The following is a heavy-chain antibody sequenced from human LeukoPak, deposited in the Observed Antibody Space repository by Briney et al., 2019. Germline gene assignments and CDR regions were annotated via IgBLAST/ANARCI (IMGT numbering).Heavy chain of an antibody. CDR2: IYYSGST. CDR3: ASVNYDILTGYYFDY. Sequence: SETLSLTCTVSGGSISSYYWSWIRQPPGKGLEWIGYIYYSGSTNYNPSLKSRVTISVDTSKNQFSLKLSSVTPADTAVYYCASVNYDILTGYYFDYWGQGTLVTVSS. V-gene: IGHV4-59*01. CDR1: GGSISSYY. J-gene: IGHJ4*02. D-gene: IGHD3-9*01.